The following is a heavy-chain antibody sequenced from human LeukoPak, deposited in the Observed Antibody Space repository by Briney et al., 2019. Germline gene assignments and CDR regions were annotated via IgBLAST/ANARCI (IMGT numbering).Heavy chain of an antibody. Sequence: PGRSLRLSCAASGFTFSSYAMHWVRQAPGKGLEWVAVISYDGSNKYYADSVKGRFTISRDNSKNTLYLQMNSLRAEDTAVYYCARGSIGGVVAYCGGDCYSDFDYWGQGTLVTVSS. CDR2: ISYDGSNK. CDR3: ARGSIGGVVAYCGGDCYSDFDY. CDR1: GFTFSSYA. D-gene: IGHD2-21*02. J-gene: IGHJ4*02. V-gene: IGHV3-30*01.